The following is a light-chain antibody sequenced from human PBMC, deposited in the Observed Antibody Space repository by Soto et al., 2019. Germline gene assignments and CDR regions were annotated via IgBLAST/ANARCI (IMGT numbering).Light chain of an antibody. Sequence: DIQMTQSPSSLSASVGDRVTITCRAGQSISTYLNWYQQKPGKAPKLLIHATSSLQSGVPSRFSGSGSGTDFTLTISSLQPEDFATYYCQQSYISLTFGQGTRLEIK. CDR1: QSISTY. J-gene: IGKJ5*01. CDR3: QQSYISLT. V-gene: IGKV1-39*01. CDR2: ATS.